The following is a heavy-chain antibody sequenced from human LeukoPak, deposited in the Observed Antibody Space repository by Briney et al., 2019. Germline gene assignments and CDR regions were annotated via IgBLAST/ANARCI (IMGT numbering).Heavy chain of an antibody. Sequence: GGSLRLSCAASGFTFSSYSMNWVRQAPGKGLEWVSSISSSSSYIYYADSVKGRFTISRGNAKNSLYLQMNSLRAEDTAVYYCARDLTYYYDSSGYYYAQTLGYWGQGTLVTVSS. CDR3: ARDLTYYYDSSGYYYAQTLGY. V-gene: IGHV3-21*01. CDR1: GFTFSSYS. CDR2: ISSSSSYI. D-gene: IGHD3-22*01. J-gene: IGHJ4*02.